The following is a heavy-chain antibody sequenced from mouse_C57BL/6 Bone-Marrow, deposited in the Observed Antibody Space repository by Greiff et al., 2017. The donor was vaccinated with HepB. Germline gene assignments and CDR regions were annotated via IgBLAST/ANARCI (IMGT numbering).Heavy chain of an antibody. Sequence: DVMLVESGGGLVQPGGSMKLSCVASGFTFSNYWMNWVRQSPEKGLEWVAQIRLKSDNYATHYAESVKGRFTISRDDSKSSVYLQMNNLRAEDTGMYYCTGPLITPDDWGQGTTLTVSS. V-gene: IGHV6-3*01. D-gene: IGHD1-1*01. CDR2: IRLKSDNYAT. J-gene: IGHJ2*01. CDR3: TGPLITPDD. CDR1: GFTFSNYW.